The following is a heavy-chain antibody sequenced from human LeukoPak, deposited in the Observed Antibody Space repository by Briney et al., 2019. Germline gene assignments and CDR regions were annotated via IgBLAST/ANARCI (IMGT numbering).Heavy chain of an antibody. D-gene: IGHD1-7*01. CDR3: ARWGNYQSAHFDF. Sequence: PGGSLRPSCAASGFTFSNYNLNWVRQAPGKGLEWVSYISHDGSTIYYADSVKGRFTISRDNAKNSLYLQMNSLRADDTAVYYCARWGNYQSAHFDFWGQGTLVTVSS. J-gene: IGHJ4*02. CDR1: GFTFSNYN. CDR2: ISHDGSTI. V-gene: IGHV3-48*04.